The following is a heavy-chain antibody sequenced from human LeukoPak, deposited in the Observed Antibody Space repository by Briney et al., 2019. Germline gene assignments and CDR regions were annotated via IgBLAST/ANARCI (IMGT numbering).Heavy chain of an antibody. D-gene: IGHD6-6*01. CDR1: GFTFSSYA. CDR2: ISGSGGST. J-gene: IGHJ6*02. V-gene: IGHV3-23*01. Sequence: PGGSLRLSCAASGFTFSSYAMSWVRQAPGKGLEWVSAISGSGGSTYYADSVKGRFTISRDNSKNTLYLQMNSLRAEDTAVYYCAKDRIAARHYYYYGMDVWRQGTTVTVSS. CDR3: AKDRIAARHYYYYGMDV.